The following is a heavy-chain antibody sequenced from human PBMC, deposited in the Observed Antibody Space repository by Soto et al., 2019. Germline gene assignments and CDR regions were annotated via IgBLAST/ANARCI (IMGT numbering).Heavy chain of an antibody. Sequence: PGGSLRLSCAASGFTVSDNYMTWVRQAPGKGLEWVPVLYSAGNAYYADSVQGRFTISRDDSKNTLYLQMNRLRAEDTAVYYCARDKGGGWYYFDSWGQGTLVTVSS. CDR1: GFTVSDNY. V-gene: IGHV3-53*01. J-gene: IGHJ4*02. D-gene: IGHD6-19*01. CDR3: ARDKGGGWYYFDS. CDR2: LYSAGNA.